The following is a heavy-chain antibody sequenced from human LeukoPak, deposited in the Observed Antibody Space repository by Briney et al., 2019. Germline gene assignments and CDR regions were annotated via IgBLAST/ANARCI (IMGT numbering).Heavy chain of an antibody. D-gene: IGHD3-10*01. CDR3: ASLYGSGSYWTPGDYYYYMDV. J-gene: IGHJ6*03. CDR1: GGSISSSSYY. Sequence: SETLSLTCTVSGGSISSSSYYWGWIRQPPGKGLEWIGSIYYSGSTYYNPSLKSRVTISVDTSKNQSSLKLSSVTAADTAVYYCASLYGSGSYWTPGDYYYYMDVWGKGTTVTISS. CDR2: IYYSGST. V-gene: IGHV4-39*01.